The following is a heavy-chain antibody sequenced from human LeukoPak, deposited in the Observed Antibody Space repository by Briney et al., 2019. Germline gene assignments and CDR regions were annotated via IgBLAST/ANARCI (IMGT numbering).Heavy chain of an antibody. V-gene: IGHV1-18*01. CDR2: INANNGNT. CDR1: GYTFSNFG. J-gene: IGHJ3*01. D-gene: IGHD1-1*01. Sequence: GASVKVSCKASGYTFSNFGITWARQAPGQGLEWMGWINANNGNTNYAQKFQGRVTMTTDTSTSTAYMELGSLRSDDTTVYYCSRFQFRTESVGFDLWGQGTMVTVSS. CDR3: SRFQFRTESVGFDL.